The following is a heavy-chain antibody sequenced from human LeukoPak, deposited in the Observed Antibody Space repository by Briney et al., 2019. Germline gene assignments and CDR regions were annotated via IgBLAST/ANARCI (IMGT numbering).Heavy chain of an antibody. CDR1: GFTFSSFW. J-gene: IGHJ4*02. V-gene: IGHV3-7*05. CDR2: INQDGSEK. D-gene: IGHD2-2*01. CDR3: ARDPTPPAIIFDY. Sequence: GGSLRLSCEVSGFTFSSFWMNWVRQAPGKGLEWVANINQDGSEKWYVDSVKGRFTISRDNAKNSVFLQMNSLRAEDTAVYYFARDPTPPAIIFDYWGQGTLVTVSS.